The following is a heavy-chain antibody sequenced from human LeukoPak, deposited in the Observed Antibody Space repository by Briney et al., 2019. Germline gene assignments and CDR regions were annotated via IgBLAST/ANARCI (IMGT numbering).Heavy chain of an antibody. CDR2: IYYRGNT. CDR1: GGSISSSPYY. J-gene: IGHJ4*02. D-gene: IGHD1-7*01. Sequence: SETLSLTCTVSGGSISSSPYYWAWIRQPPGRGLEWIGSIYYRGNTYHNPSLKSRVTISLDTSKNQFSLRLRSVTDADTAVYYCARGGHDWNYVGEWYFDSWGQGTQVIVSS. CDR3: ARGGHDWNYVGEWYFDS. V-gene: IGHV4-39*07.